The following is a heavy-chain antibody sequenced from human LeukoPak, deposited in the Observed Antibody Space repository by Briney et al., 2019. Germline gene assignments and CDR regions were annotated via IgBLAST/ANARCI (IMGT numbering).Heavy chain of an antibody. CDR3: ARGVEGARFDS. Sequence: PSGTLSLTCTVSGGSISSYYWSWIRQPPGKGLEWIGYIYYSGSTNYNPSLKRRMTMSADTSRNQFSLTLSSVTAADAAIYYCARGVEGARFDSWGQGNLVTVSS. V-gene: IGHV4-59*12. J-gene: IGHJ4*02. D-gene: IGHD5/OR15-5a*01. CDR1: GGSISSYY. CDR2: IYYSGST.